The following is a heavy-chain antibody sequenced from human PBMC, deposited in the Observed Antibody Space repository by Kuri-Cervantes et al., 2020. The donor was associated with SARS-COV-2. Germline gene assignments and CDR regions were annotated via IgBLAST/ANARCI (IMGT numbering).Heavy chain of an antibody. D-gene: IGHD4-17*01. V-gene: IGHV3-21*01. J-gene: IGHJ6*02. CDR2: ISSSTSYI. CDR1: GFTFTYYS. CDR3: ARTTYGDYYWYGMDV. Sequence: GESLKISCAASGFTFTYYSMNWVRQAPGKGLEWVSTISSSTSYIYYAESLKGRFTISRDNAKNSLYLQMTSLRAEGTAVYYCARTTYGDYYWYGMDVWGQGTTVTGSS.